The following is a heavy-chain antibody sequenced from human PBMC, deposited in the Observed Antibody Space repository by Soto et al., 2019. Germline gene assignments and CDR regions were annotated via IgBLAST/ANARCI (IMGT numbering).Heavy chain of an antibody. CDR1: GYTFTSYY. Sequence: ASVKVSCKASGYTFTSYYMHWVRQAPGQGLEWMGWISAYNGNTNYAQKLQGRVTMTTDTSTSTAYMELRSLRSDDTAVYYCARDPADIVVVPAAMTDAFDIWGQGTMVTVSS. V-gene: IGHV1-18*04. CDR2: ISAYNGNT. CDR3: ARDPADIVVVPAAMTDAFDI. D-gene: IGHD2-2*01. J-gene: IGHJ3*02.